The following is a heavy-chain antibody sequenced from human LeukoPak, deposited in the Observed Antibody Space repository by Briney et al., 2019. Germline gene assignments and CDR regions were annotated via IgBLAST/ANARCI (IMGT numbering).Heavy chain of an antibody. J-gene: IGHJ4*02. D-gene: IGHD6-13*01. CDR2: IHSYEGF. CDR3: ARLSQSTSWYDDY. Sequence: PSETLSLTCSVSGGSIGSYYWCWIRQPAGKGLEWIGRIHSYEGFNYNPSLRSRVTMSVDTSKNQFSLKLSSVTAADTAVYYCARLSQSTSWYDDYWGQGTLVTVSS. V-gene: IGHV4-4*07. CDR1: GGSIGSYY.